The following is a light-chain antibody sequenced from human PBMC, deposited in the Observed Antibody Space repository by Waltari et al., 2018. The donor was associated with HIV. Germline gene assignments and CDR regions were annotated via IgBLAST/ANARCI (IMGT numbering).Light chain of an antibody. CDR2: EVS. Sequence: QSALTQPPSASGSPGQSVTISCTGTSSDVGGYNYVSWYQQHPGKAPKLMLYEVSRRPSGVPDRFSGSKSGNTASLTASGLQAEDEADYYCSSYAGSNNSVGGGTKLTVL. V-gene: IGLV2-8*01. CDR3: SSYAGSNNS. J-gene: IGLJ2*01. CDR1: SSDVGGYNY.